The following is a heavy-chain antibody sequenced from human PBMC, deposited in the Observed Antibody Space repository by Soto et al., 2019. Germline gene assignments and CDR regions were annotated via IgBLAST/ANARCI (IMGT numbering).Heavy chain of an antibody. CDR3: ARGTIFGVVITTRYYGMDV. J-gene: IGHJ6*02. CDR2: IIPIFGTA. CDR1: GGTFSSYA. V-gene: IGHV1-69*06. Sequence: QVQLVQSGAEVKKPGSSVKVSCKASGGTFSSYAIRWVRQAPGQGLEWMGGIIPIFGTANYAQKFQGRVTITADKSTSTAYMELSSLRSEDTAVYYCARGTIFGVVITTRYYGMDVWGQGTTVTVSS. D-gene: IGHD3-3*01.